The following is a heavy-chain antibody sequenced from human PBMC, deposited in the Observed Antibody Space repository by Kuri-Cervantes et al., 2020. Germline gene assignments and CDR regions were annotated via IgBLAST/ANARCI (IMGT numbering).Heavy chain of an antibody. CDR3: ARAADDDYGDGALGDI. D-gene: IGHD4-17*01. V-gene: IGHV3-30-3*01. Sequence: GESLKISCAASGFTFSSYAMSWVRQAPGKGLEWVAVISYDGSNKYYADSVKGRFTISRDNSKNTLYLQMNSLRAEDTAVYYCARAADDDYGDGALGDIWGQGTMVTVSS. CDR1: GFTFSSYA. J-gene: IGHJ3*02. CDR2: ISYDGSNK.